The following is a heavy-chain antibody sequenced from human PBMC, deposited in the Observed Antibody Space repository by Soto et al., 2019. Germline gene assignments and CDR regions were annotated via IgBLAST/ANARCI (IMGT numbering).Heavy chain of an antibody. CDR2: ISGSGGST. CDR3: AKGKSRFLASFDY. Sequence: EVQLLESGGGLVQPGGSLRLSCAASGFTFSSYAMSWVRQAPGKGLEWVSAISGSGGSTYYADSVKGRFTISRDNSKNTLYLQINSLRAEDTAVYYCAKGKSRFLASFDYWGQGTLVTVSS. V-gene: IGHV3-23*01. D-gene: IGHD3-3*01. J-gene: IGHJ4*02. CDR1: GFTFSSYA.